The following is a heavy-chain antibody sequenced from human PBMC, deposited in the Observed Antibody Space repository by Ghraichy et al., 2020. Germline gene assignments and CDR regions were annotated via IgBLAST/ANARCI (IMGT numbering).Heavy chain of an antibody. CDR2: IIPIFGTA. CDR1: GGTFSSYA. J-gene: IGHJ4*02. D-gene: IGHD2-2*01. V-gene: IGHV1-69*13. CDR3: ARGFRGIVVPAAIHG. Sequence: SVKVSCKASGGTFSSYAISWVRQAPGQGLEWMGGIIPIFGTANYAQKFQGRVTITADESTSTAYMELSSLRSEDTAVYYCARGFRGIVVPAAIHGWGQGTLVTVSS.